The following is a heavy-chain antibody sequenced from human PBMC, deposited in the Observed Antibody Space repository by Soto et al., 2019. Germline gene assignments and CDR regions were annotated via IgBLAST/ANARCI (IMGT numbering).Heavy chain of an antibody. Sequence: EVQLLESGGGLVQSGGSLRLSCAASGFTFSSYDMSWVRQAPGKGLEWVSTVSNIGGRTYYADSVKGRFAISRDNSKNTLYLHMNGLTPELTAVSYCASASTVLLPTSMTGGLDPWGQGTLVTASS. CDR2: VSNIGGRT. CDR3: ASASTVLLPTSMTGGLDP. J-gene: IGHJ5*02. CDR1: GFTFSSYD. D-gene: IGHD2-2*01. V-gene: IGHV3-23*01.